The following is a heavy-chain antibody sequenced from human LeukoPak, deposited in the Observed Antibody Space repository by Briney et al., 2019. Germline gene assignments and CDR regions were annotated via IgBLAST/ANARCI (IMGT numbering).Heavy chain of an antibody. D-gene: IGHD6-19*01. CDR2: ISSSGSTI. CDR1: GFTFSSYE. V-gene: IGHV3-48*03. CDR3: ASGEQWLVRSTFDY. J-gene: IGHJ4*02. Sequence: GGSLRLSCAASGFTFSSYEMSWVRQAPGKGLEWASYISSSGSTIYYADSVKGRYTISRDNAKNSLYLQMNSLRAEDTAVYYCASGEQWLVRSTFDYWGQGTLVTVSS.